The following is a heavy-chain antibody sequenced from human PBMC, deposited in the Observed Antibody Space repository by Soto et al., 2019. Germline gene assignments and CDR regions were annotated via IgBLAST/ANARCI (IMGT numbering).Heavy chain of an antibody. CDR2: IIPIFGTA. CDR3: ARDRGPSSGYYPYWFDP. D-gene: IGHD3-22*01. V-gene: IGHV1-69*12. J-gene: IGHJ5*02. CDR1: GGTFSSYA. Sequence: QVQLVQSGAEVKKPGSSVKVSCKASGGTFSSYAITWVRQAPGQGLEWMGGIIPIFGTANYAQKFQGRVTITANESTGTASMELSSLRSEDTAVYYCARDRGPSSGYYPYWFDPWGQGTLVTVSS.